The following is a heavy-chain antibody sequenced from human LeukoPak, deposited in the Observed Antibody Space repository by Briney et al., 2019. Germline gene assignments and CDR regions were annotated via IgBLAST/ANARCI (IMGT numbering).Heavy chain of an antibody. Sequence: GGSLRLSCAASGFTFSSYGMHWVRQAPGKGLELVAVISYDGSNKYYADSVKGRFTISRDNSKNTLYLQMNSLRAEDTAVYYCAKYNDYGSWPRTGGMDVWGQGTTVTVSS. J-gene: IGHJ6*02. CDR2: ISYDGSNK. V-gene: IGHV3-30*18. CDR1: GFTFSSYG. D-gene: IGHD3-10*01. CDR3: AKYNDYGSWPRTGGMDV.